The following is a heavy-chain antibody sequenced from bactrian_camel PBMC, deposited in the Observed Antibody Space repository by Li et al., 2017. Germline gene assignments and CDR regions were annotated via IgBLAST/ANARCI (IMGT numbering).Heavy chain of an antibody. V-gene: IGHV3S67*01. CDR2: ISGDGTS. J-gene: IGHJ4*01. CDR3: AADILTPLRSRALRPACKSDRQYLNY. Sequence: VQLAESGGGSVQAGGSLTLSCVASGSTWYTRYCMGWFRQAPGNECELVSSISGDGTSYYSDSVKGRFTISQDDAKNTLCLQMNSLKPEDTAVYYCAADILTPLRSRALRPACKSDRQYLNYWGQGTQVTVSS. D-gene: IGHD5*01. CDR1: GSTWYTRYC.